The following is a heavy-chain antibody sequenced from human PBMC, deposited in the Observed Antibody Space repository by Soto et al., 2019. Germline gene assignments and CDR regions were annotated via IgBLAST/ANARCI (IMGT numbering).Heavy chain of an antibody. CDR3: ARESSGMGAFDI. CDR1: GYTFTSYD. Sequence: QVQLVQSGAEVKKPGASVKVSCKASGYTFTSYDINWVRQATGQGLEWMGWMNPNSGNTGYPQKFQGIVTMTRNTSIITAYMELSSLRSEDTAVYYCARESSGMGAFDICVQGTMVTVSS. J-gene: IGHJ3*02. V-gene: IGHV1-8*01. CDR2: MNPNSGNT. D-gene: IGHD6-25*01.